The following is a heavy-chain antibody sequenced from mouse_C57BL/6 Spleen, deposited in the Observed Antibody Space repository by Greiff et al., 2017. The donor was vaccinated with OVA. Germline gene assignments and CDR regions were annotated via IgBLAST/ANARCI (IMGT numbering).Heavy chain of an antibody. V-gene: IGHV1-39*01. D-gene: IGHD1-1*01. CDR1: GYSFTDYN. Sequence: VQLKESGPELVKPGASVKISCKASGYSFTDYNMNWVKQSNGKSLEWIGVINPNYGTTSYNQKFKGKATLTVDQSSSTAYMQLNSLTSEDSAVYYCARLITTVVATEDAMDYWGQGTSVTVSS. CDR3: ARLITTVVATEDAMDY. CDR2: INPNYGTT. J-gene: IGHJ4*01.